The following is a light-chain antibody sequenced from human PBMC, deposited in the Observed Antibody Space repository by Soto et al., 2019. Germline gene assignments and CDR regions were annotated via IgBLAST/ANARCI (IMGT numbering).Light chain of an antibody. J-gene: IGKJ1*01. V-gene: IGKV1-27*01. CDR3: QHYNSYSEA. CDR2: AAS. CDR1: QGISNY. Sequence: DIQMTQSPSSLSASVGDRVNITCRASQGISNYLAWYQQKPGKVPTLLIYAASTLQSGVPSRFSGSGSGTDFILTISSLQPDDFATYYCQHYNSYSEAFGQGTKVELK.